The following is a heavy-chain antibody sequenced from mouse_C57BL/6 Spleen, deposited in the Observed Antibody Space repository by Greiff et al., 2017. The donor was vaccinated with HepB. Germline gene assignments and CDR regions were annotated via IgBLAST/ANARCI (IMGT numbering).Heavy chain of an antibody. Sequence: VQLQQSGAELVMPGASVKLSCKASGYTFTSYWMHWVKQRPGQGLEWIGEIDPSASYTNYKQKFKGKSTLTVDKSSSTAYMQLSSLTSEDSAVYYCARRPHYYGSSYGEAMDYWGQGTSVTVSS. CDR2: IDPSASYT. CDR3: ARRPHYYGSSYGEAMDY. CDR1: GYTFTSYW. D-gene: IGHD1-1*01. J-gene: IGHJ4*01. V-gene: IGHV1-69*01.